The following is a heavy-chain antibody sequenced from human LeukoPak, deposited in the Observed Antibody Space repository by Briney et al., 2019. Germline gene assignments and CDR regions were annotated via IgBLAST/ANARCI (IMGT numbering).Heavy chain of an antibody. CDR2: ISSSSSYI. J-gene: IGHJ4*02. D-gene: IGHD2-15*01. Sequence: PGGSLRLSCAASGFTFSSYSMNWVRQAPGKGLEWVSSISSSSSYIYYADSVKGRFTISRDNAKNSLYLQMNSLRAEDTAVYYCAREGVVVLEDPYYFDYWGQGTLVTVSS. CDR1: GFTFSSYS. CDR3: AREGVVVLEDPYYFDY. V-gene: IGHV3-21*01.